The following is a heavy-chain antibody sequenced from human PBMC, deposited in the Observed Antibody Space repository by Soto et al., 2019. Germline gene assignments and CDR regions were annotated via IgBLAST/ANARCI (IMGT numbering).Heavy chain of an antibody. CDR1: GGTFSSYA. CDR2: IIPIFGTA. V-gene: IGHV1-69*13. CDR3: ARSGYCSSTSCSSTNYYYYGMDV. J-gene: IGHJ6*02. D-gene: IGHD2-2*01. Sequence: SVKVSCKASGGTFSSYAISWVRQAPGQGLEWMGEIIPIFGTANYAQKFQGRVTITADESTSTAYMELSSLRSEDTAVYYCARSGYCSSTSCSSTNYYYYGMDVWGQGTTVTVSS.